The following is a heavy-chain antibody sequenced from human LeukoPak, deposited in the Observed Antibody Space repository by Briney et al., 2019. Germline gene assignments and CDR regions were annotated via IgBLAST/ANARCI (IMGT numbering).Heavy chain of an antibody. CDR3: ARARITIFGVAPVDAFDI. V-gene: IGHV4-31*03. J-gene: IGHJ3*02. Sequence: SQTLSLTCTVSGGSISSGGYYWSWIRQHPGKGLEWIGHIYYSGSTYYNPSLKSRVTISVDTSKNQFSLKLSSVTAADTAVYYCARARITIFGVAPVDAFDIWGQGTMVTVSS. CDR2: IYYSGST. D-gene: IGHD3-3*01. CDR1: GGSISSGGYY.